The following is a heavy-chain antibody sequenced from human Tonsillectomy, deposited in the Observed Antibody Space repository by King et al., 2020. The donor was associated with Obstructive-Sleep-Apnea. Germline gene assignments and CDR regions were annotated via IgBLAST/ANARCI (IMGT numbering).Heavy chain of an antibody. J-gene: IGHJ6*02. CDR1: GFTFSSYA. Sequence: VQLVESGGGLVQPGGSLRLSCAASGFTFSSYAMSWFRQAPGKGVVWGSGISGSGGSTYYADSVKSRFTISRDNSKNTLYLQRNSLRAEDTAVYYCAKGLLYAPVEYGMDVWGQGTTVTVSS. D-gene: IGHD2-2*01. CDR2: ISGSGGST. V-gene: IGHV3-23*04. CDR3: AKGLLYAPVEYGMDV.